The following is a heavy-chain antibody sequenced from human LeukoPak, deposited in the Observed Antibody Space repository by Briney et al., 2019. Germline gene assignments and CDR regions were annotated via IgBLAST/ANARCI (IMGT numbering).Heavy chain of an antibody. J-gene: IGHJ1*01. V-gene: IGHV3-21*01. CDR3: ARDSSTWYEGYFQH. Sequence: GGSLRLSCAASGFTFSSYSMNWVRQAPGKGLEWVSSISSSSSYIYYADSVKGRFTISRDNAKNSLYLQMSSLRVEDTAVYYCARDSSTWYEGYFQHWGQGTLVTVSS. CDR1: GFTFSSYS. CDR2: ISSSSSYI. D-gene: IGHD6-13*01.